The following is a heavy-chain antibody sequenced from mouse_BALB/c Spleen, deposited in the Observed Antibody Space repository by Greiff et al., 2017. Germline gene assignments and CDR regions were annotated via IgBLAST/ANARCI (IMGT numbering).Heavy chain of an antibody. CDR1: GYTFTSYN. CDR2: IYPGNGDT. V-gene: IGHV1-12*01. J-gene: IGHJ4*01. Sequence: QVQLQQSGAELVKPGASVKMSCKASGYTFTSYNMHWVKQTPGQGLEWIGAIYPGNGDTSYNQKFKGKATLTADKSSSTAYMQLSSLTSEDSAVYYCARYDNYYAMDYWGQGTSVTVSS. D-gene: IGHD2-3*01. CDR3: ARYDNYYAMDY.